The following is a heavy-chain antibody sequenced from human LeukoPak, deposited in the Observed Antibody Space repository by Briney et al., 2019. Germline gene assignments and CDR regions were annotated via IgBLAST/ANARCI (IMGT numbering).Heavy chain of an antibody. CDR1: GFTFSSYG. V-gene: IGHV3-48*03. D-gene: IGHD1-1*01. CDR2: ISSSGSTI. Sequence: GGSLRLSCAASGFTFSSYGMNWVRQAPGKGLEWVSYISSSGSTIYYADSVKGRFTISRDNAKNSLYLQMNSLRAEDTAVCYCAKDLTKYFDYWGQGTLVTVSS. CDR3: AKDLTKYFDY. J-gene: IGHJ4*02.